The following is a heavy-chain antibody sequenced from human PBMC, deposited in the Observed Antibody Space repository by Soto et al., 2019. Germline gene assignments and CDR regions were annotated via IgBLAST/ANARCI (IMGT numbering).Heavy chain of an antibody. CDR2: IIPIFGTA. Sequence: QVQLVQSGAEVKKPGSSVKVSCKASGGTFSSYAISWVRQAPGQGLEWMGGIIPIFGTANYAQKFKGRVTITADESTSTAYMELSSLRSEDTAVYYCASRRLLDDFWSGYYYYYGMDVWGQGTTVTVSS. CDR1: GGTFSSYA. D-gene: IGHD3-3*01. J-gene: IGHJ6*02. CDR3: ASRRLLDDFWSGYYYYYGMDV. V-gene: IGHV1-69*01.